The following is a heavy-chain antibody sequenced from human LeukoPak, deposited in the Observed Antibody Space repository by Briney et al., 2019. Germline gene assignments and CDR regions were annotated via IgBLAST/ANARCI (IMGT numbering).Heavy chain of an antibody. CDR3: ARMGISYYYDSSGSYFYY. D-gene: IGHD3-22*01. CDR2: IIPIFGTA. CDR1: GGTFSSYA. Sequence: ASVTVSFKASGGTFSSYAISWVRQAPGQGLEWMGGIIPIFGTANYAQKFQGRVTITTDESTSTAYMELSSLRSEDTAVYYCARMGISYYYDSSGSYFYYWGQGTLVTVSS. J-gene: IGHJ4*02. V-gene: IGHV1-69*05.